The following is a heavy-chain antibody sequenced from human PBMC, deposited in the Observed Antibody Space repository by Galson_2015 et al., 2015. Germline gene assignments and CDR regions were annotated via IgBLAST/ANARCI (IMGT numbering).Heavy chain of an antibody. D-gene: IGHD2-15*01. CDR1: GYTFTGYY. V-gene: IGHV1-2*04. CDR2: INPNSGGT. CDR3: ARGGAFYCSGGSCYWGSGGNSGAFDI. J-gene: IGHJ3*02. Sequence: SVKVSCKASGYTFTGYYMHWVRQAPGQGLEWMGWINPNSGGTNYAQKFQGWVTMTRDTSISTAYMELSRLRSDDTAVYYCARGGAFYCSGGSCYWGSGGNSGAFDIWGQGTMVTVSS.